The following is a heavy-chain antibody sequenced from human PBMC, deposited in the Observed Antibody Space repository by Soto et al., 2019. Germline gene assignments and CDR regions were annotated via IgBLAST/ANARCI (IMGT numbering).Heavy chain of an antibody. Sequence: QVQLVESGGGVVQPGRSLRLSCAASGFTFSSYGMHWVRQAPGKGLEWVAVISYDGSKKYYADSVKGRFTISRDNSKNTLYLQMNSLRAEDTAVYYCAKPIWSGKLFKAFDIWGQGTMVPVSS. D-gene: IGHD3-10*01. CDR3: AKPIWSGKLFKAFDI. CDR2: ISYDGSKK. CDR1: GFTFSSYG. J-gene: IGHJ3*02. V-gene: IGHV3-30*18.